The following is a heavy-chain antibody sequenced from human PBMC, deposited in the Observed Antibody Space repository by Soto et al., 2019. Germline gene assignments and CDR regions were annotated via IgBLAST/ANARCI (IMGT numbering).Heavy chain of an antibody. V-gene: IGHV1-18*01. J-gene: IGHJ4*02. D-gene: IGHD3-22*01. CDR3: ARVGSYYESTGYNKGLGH. CDR2: ITPFSGHT. CDR1: GYSFYHSD. Sequence: QVQLAQSGPEVKKPGASVRVSCKASGYSFYHSDINWVRQAPGQGLEWMGRITPFSGHTTHAQTVQGRVTMTTDTSTSTAYMELRSLTSDDTAVYYCARVGSYYESTGYNKGLGHWGQGTLVTVSS.